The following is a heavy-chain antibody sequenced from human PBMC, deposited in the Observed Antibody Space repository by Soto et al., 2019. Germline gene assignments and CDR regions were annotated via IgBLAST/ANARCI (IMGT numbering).Heavy chain of an antibody. CDR3: AKDYYSSSWYISYGMDV. D-gene: IGHD6-13*01. Sequence: HPGGSLRLSCAASGFTFSSYAMSWVRQAPGKGLEWVSAISGSGGSTYYADSVKGRFTISRDNSKNTLYPQMNSLRAEDTAVYYCAKDYYSSSWYISYGMDVWGQGTTVTVSS. J-gene: IGHJ6*02. V-gene: IGHV3-23*01. CDR1: GFTFSSYA. CDR2: ISGSGGST.